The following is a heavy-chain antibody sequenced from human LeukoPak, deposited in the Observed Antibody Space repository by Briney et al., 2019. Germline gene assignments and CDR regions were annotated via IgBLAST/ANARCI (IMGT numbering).Heavy chain of an antibody. CDR1: GGTFSSYA. D-gene: IGHD3-22*01. CDR2: IIPIFGTA. CDR3: ARAPYYYDSSGYYYEAFDI. J-gene: IGHJ3*02. V-gene: IGHV1-69*05. Sequence: ASVKVSXKASGGTFSSYAISWVRQAPGQGLEWMGGIIPIFGTANYAQKFQGRVTITTDESTSTAYMELSSLRSEDTAVYYCARAPYYYDSSGYYYEAFDIWGQGTMVTVSS.